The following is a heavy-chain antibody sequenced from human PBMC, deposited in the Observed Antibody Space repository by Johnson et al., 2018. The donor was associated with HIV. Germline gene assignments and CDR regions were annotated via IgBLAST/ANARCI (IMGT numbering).Heavy chain of an antibody. CDR2: IYSGGST. CDR3: ARAHDAFDI. CDR1: GFTVSSNY. V-gene: IGHV3-66*02. J-gene: IGHJ3*02. Sequence: VQLVESGGGVVQPGRSLRLSCAASGFTVSSNYMSWVRQGPGKGLEWVSVIYSGGSTYYADSVKGRFTISRDNSKNTLYLQMNSLRAEDTAVYYCARAHDAFDIWGQGTMVTVSS.